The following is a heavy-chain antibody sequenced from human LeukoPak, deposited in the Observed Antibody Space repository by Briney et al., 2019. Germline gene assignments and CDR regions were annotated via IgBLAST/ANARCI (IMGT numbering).Heavy chain of an antibody. CDR1: GFIFSSYG. Sequence: PGGSLRLSCAASGFIFSSYGMHWVRQAPGKGLEWVTAISHDETNEHYADSVKGRFTISRDNSKNTLYLLMNSLRTEDTAVYYCAKDRWTTVTTPDSWGQGTLVTVSS. CDR2: ISHDETNE. D-gene: IGHD4-17*01. CDR3: AKDRWTTVTTPDS. V-gene: IGHV3-30*18. J-gene: IGHJ4*02.